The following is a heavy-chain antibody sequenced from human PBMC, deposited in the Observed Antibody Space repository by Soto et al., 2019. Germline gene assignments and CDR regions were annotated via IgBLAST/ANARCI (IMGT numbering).Heavy chain of an antibody. CDR1: GGTFSTYA. V-gene: IGHV1-69*12. CDR2: VIPMFGTA. CDR3: ASGIRLWLRRINNGYSG. Sequence: QVQLVQSGAEVKKPESSVKVSCKAPGGTFSTYAISWVRQAPGQGLEWMGGVIPMFGTANYAQRFPDSATLTADESTNTVYMELTSLRSADTAVYFCASGIRLWLRRINNGYSGWGQGTLVTVSS. J-gene: IGHJ4*02. D-gene: IGHD5-12*01.